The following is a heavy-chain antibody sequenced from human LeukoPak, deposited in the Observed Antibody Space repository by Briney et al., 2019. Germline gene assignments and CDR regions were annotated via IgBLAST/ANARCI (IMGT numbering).Heavy chain of an antibody. CDR1: GFTFSSYG. D-gene: IGHD3-10*01. CDR3: AKNRVPILLRDAFDI. Sequence: PGGSLRLSCAASGFTFSSYGMSWVRQAPGKGLEWVSAISGSGGSTYYADSVKGRFTISRDNSKNTLYLQMNSLRAEDTAVYYCAKNRVPILLRDAFDIWGQGTMVTVSS. CDR2: ISGSGGST. J-gene: IGHJ3*02. V-gene: IGHV3-23*01.